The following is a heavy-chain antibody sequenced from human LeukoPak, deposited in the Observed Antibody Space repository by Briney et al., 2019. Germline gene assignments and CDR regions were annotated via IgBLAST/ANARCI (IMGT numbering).Heavy chain of an antibody. CDR2: IVVGSGNT. J-gene: IGHJ4*02. CDR1: GFAFTSST. D-gene: IGHD6-19*01. CDR3: AADPDSSGWYGGGDY. V-gene: IGHV1-58*02. Sequence: SVKVSCKASGFAFTSSTMQWVRQARGQRLEWIGWIVVGSGNTNYAQKFQERVTITRDMSTSTAYMELSSLRSEDTAVYYCAADPDSSGWYGGGDYWGQGTLVTVSS.